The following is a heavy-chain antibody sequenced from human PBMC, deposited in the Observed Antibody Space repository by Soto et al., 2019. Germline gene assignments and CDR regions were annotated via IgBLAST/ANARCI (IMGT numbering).Heavy chain of an antibody. Sequence: ASVKVSCKASGYTFTTYSMHWVRQASGQGLEWMGIINPSGGSTTYAQKFQGRVTMTRDTSTSTVYMELTSLRSEDTALYYCARGYGRYADVFDIWGQGTMVTVS. D-gene: IGHD3-9*01. CDR1: GYTFTTYS. CDR2: INPSGGST. J-gene: IGHJ3*02. CDR3: ARGYGRYADVFDI. V-gene: IGHV1-46*01.